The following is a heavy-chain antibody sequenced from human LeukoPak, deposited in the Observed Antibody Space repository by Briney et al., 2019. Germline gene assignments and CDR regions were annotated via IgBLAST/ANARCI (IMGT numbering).Heavy chain of an antibody. CDR1: GGSFSGYY. D-gene: IGHD6-13*01. CDR3: ARGIAAAFSI. V-gene: IGHV4-34*01. Sequence: SETLSLTCAVYGGSFSGYYWSWIRQPSGKGLEWIGEINHSGSTNYNSSLKSRVTISVDTSKNQFSLKLSSVTAADTAVYYCARGIAAAFSIWGQGTMVTVSS. J-gene: IGHJ3*02. CDR2: INHSGST.